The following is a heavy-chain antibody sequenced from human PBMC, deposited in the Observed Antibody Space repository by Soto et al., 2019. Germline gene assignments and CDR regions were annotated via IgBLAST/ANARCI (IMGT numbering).Heavy chain of an antibody. CDR1: GGSISSNYYY. V-gene: IGHV4-39*01. Sequence: SETLSLTCTVSGGSISSNYYYWGWIRQPPEKGLEWIGSIYNSGSTFYNTSLKSRVTISVDTSKNQFSLKLSSVTAADTALYYCARLVGEAYSYFGMDVWGQGTAVT. CDR3: ARLVGEAYSYFGMDV. D-gene: IGHD2-15*01. CDR2: IYNSGST. J-gene: IGHJ6*02.